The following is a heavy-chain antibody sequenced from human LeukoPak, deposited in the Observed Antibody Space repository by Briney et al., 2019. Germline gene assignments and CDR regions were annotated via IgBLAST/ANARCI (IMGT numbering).Heavy chain of an antibody. CDR2: IYTSGST. Sequence: SETLSLTCTVSDGSISGYYWSWIRQPAGKRLEWIGRIYTSGSTTYNPSLKSRVTISVDKSKNQFSLKVSSVTAADTAVYYCARGDNWNDRYWFDYWGQGTLVTVSS. J-gene: IGHJ4*02. CDR1: DGSISGYY. V-gene: IGHV4-4*07. D-gene: IGHD1-1*01. CDR3: ARGDNWNDRYWFDY.